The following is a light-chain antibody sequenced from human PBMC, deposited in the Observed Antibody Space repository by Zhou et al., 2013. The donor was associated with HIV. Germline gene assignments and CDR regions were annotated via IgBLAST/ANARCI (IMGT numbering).Light chain of an antibody. CDR1: QSVSRF. J-gene: IGKJ5*01. CDR2: DAS. Sequence: EIVITQSPATLSVSPGERATLSCRASQSVSRFLAWYQQKPGQAPRLLIYDASSRATGIPARFSGSGSGTDFTLTISSLEPEDFAVYYCQQRSNWPPAFGQGRDWRLN. V-gene: IGKV3-11*01. CDR3: QQRSNWPPA.